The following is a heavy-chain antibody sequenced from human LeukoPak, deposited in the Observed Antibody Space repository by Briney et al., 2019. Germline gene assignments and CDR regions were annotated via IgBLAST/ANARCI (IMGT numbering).Heavy chain of an antibody. Sequence: SETLSLTCTVSGGSIGISNLYWAWIRQPPGKGLEWIGSVYYSGSIYFHPSLKSRVTISVDTSKNQFSLKLTSVTAADSAVYYCARNMTTVPKDRIDAFDIWGQGTMVTVSS. D-gene: IGHD4-11*01. CDR3: ARNMTTVPKDRIDAFDI. V-gene: IGHV4-39*07. CDR2: VYYSGSI. J-gene: IGHJ3*02. CDR1: GGSIGISNLY.